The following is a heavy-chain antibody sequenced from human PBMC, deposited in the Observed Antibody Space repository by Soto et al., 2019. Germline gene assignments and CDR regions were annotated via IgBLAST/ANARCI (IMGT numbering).Heavy chain of an antibody. J-gene: IGHJ4*02. CDR1: GFTFTNYW. D-gene: IGHD6-13*01. CDR3: VRGWSPSQHLGYLQY. Sequence: EVQLVESGGGLVQPGGSLRLSCAASGFTFTNYWMHWVRQAPGKGLVWVSRISSGGSDTIFAGSVKGRFTVSRDNAKNLLYLQMNSRTAVETAIYYCVRGWSPSQHLGYLQYWGQGTLVTV. V-gene: IGHV3-74*01. CDR2: ISSGGSDT.